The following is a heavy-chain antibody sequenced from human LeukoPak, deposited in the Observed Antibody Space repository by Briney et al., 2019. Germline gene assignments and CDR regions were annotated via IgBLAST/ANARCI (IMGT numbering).Heavy chain of an antibody. CDR3: ARDPDTLGIRSYWYFDL. J-gene: IGHJ2*01. Sequence: SETLSLTCTVSGGPISSYYWSWIRQPPGKGLEWIGYIYYSGSTNYNPSLKSRVTISVDTSKNQFSLKLSSVTAADTAVYYCARDPDTLGIRSYWYFDLWGRGTLVTVSS. CDR1: GGPISSYY. V-gene: IGHV4-59*01. CDR2: IYYSGST. D-gene: IGHD7-27*01.